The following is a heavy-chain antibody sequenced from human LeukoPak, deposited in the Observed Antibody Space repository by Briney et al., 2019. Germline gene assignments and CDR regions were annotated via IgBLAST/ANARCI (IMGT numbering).Heavy chain of an antibody. V-gene: IGHV4-59*12. D-gene: IGHD6-19*01. CDR2: IYYSGST. J-gene: IGHJ6*02. CDR3: ARDSGWYVSIYYYGMDV. Sequence: SETLSLTCTVSGGSISSYYWSWIRQPPGKGLEWIGYIYYSGSTNYNPSLKSRVTISVDTSKNQFSLKLSSVTAADTAVYYCARDSGWYVSIYYYGMDVWGQGTTVTVSS. CDR1: GGSISSYY.